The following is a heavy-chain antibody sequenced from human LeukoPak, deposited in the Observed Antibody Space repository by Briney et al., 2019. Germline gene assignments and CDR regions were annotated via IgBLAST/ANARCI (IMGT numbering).Heavy chain of an antibody. D-gene: IGHD1-26*01. J-gene: IGHJ4*02. CDR1: GFTFSSYS. V-gene: IGHV3-48*01. CDR2: ISSSSSTI. Sequence: TGGSLRLSCAASGFTFSSYSMNWVRQAPGKGLEWVSYISSSSSTIYYADSVKGRFTISRDNAKNSLYLQMNSLRAEDTAVYYCARGSFRGSPEIDYWGQGTLVTVSS. CDR3: ARGSFRGSPEIDY.